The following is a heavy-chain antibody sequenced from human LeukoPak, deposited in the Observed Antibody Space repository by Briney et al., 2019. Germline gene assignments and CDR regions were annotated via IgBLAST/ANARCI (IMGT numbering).Heavy chain of an antibody. D-gene: IGHD1-26*01. CDR1: GFTFSSYW. Sequence: GGSLRLSCAASGFTFSSYWMHWVRHAPGKGLVWVSRINSDGSSTSYADSVKGRFTISRDNAKNTLYLQMNSLRAEDTAVYYCARDPHLLIVGATDCFDYWGQGTLVTVSS. CDR3: ARDPHLLIVGATDCFDY. CDR2: INSDGSST. V-gene: IGHV3-74*01. J-gene: IGHJ4*02.